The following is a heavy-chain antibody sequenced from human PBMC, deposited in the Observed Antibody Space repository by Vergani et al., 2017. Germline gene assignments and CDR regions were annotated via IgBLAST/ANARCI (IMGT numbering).Heavy chain of an antibody. CDR3: ARGLWLLNGADAFDI. J-gene: IGHJ3*02. Sequence: QVQLQESGPGLVKPSQTLSLTCTVSGGSISSGDYYWSWIRQPPGKGLEWIGYIYYSGRTYYNPSLKSRVTISVDTSKTQFSLKLSSVTAADTAVYYCARGLWLLNGADAFDIWGQGTMVTVSS. V-gene: IGHV4-30-4*01. CDR1: GGSISSGDYY. D-gene: IGHD3-22*01. CDR2: IYYSGRT.